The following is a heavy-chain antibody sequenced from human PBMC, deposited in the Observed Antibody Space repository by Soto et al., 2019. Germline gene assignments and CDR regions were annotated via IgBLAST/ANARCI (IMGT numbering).Heavy chain of an antibody. CDR2: ISSGGTTI. CDR1: GFILSTST. CDR3: ARVRRNDASDYYGMDV. D-gene: IGHD1-1*01. Sequence: RSLSLSFAVSGFILSTSTILWVRQAPGRGLEGVSYISSGGTTIYYADSVKGRFTISRDNGKNSLYLQMKSMRDEDTAVYYCARVRRNDASDYYGMDVWGQGTTVTVSS. V-gene: IGHV3-48*02. J-gene: IGHJ6*02.